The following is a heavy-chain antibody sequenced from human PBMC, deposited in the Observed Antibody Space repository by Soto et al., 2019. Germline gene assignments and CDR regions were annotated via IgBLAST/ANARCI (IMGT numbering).Heavy chain of an antibody. CDR2: ISTNGGST. Sequence: GGSLRLSCAASGFSFSSYAMHWVRQAPGKGLDYVSRISTNGGSTYYADSVKGRFTISRDNSKNTLYLQMGSLRAEDMAVYYCARDSHDYYDSSGSSDAFDIWGQGTMVTVSS. D-gene: IGHD3-22*01. CDR1: GFSFSSYA. J-gene: IGHJ3*02. CDR3: ARDSHDYYDSSGSSDAFDI. V-gene: IGHV3-64*02.